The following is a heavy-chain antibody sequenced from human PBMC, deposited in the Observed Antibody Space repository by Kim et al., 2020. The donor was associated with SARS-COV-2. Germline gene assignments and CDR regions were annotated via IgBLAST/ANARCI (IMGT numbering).Heavy chain of an antibody. D-gene: IGHD1-26*01. CDR3: ASSRQVRSIGGHYYYGMDV. J-gene: IGHJ6*02. V-gene: IGHV1-18*01. CDR1: GYSFTNYG. Sequence: ASVKVSCKASGYSFTNYGVNWVRQAPGQGLEWMGWISVYNGYTNYSQKLQGRVTMTTDTSTSTAHMELRSLISDDTGVYYCASSRQVRSIGGHYYYGMDVWSQGTTVTVS. CDR2: ISVYNGYT.